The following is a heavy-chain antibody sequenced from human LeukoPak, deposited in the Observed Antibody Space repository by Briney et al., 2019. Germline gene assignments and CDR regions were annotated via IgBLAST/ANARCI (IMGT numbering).Heavy chain of an antibody. D-gene: IGHD3-22*01. CDR3: ARENPLYYDSSGYIFDY. Sequence: ASVTVSCKASGYTFTSYGISWVRQAPGQGLEWMGWISAYNGNTNYAQKLQGRVTMTTDTSTSTAYMELRSLRSDDTAVYYCARENPLYYDSSGYIFDYWGQGTLVTVSS. V-gene: IGHV1-18*01. J-gene: IGHJ4*02. CDR1: GYTFTSYG. CDR2: ISAYNGNT.